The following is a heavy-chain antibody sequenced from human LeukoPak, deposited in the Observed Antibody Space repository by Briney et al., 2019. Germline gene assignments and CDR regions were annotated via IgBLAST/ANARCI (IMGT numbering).Heavy chain of an antibody. CDR3: ARLYTAMDGSYYFDY. CDR2: INHSGST. V-gene: IGHV4-34*01. J-gene: IGHJ4*02. CDR1: GFTFSSYS. Sequence: GSLRLSCAASGFTFSSYSMNWVRQPPGKGLEWIGEINHSGSTNYNPSLKSRVTISVDTSKNQFSLKLSSVTAADTAVYYCARLYTAMDGSYYFDYWGQGTLVTVSS. D-gene: IGHD5-18*01.